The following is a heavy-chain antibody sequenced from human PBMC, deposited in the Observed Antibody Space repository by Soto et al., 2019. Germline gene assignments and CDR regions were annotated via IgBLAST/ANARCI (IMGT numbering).Heavy chain of an antibody. V-gene: IGHV3-66*01. J-gene: IGHJ4*02. Sequence: EVQLVESGGGLVQPGGSLRLSCAASGFTVSSNYMSWVRQAPGQGLEWVSLIYSGGSTYYADSVKGRFTISRDNSKNTLYLQMNSLRAEDTAVYYCARTCSGGSFYGWYFDYWGQGTLVTVSS. CDR1: GFTVSSNY. D-gene: IGHD2-15*01. CDR2: IYSGGST. CDR3: ARTCSGGSFYGWYFDY.